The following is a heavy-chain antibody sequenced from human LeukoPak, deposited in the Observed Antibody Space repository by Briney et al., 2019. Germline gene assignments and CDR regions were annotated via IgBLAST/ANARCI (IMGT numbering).Heavy chain of an antibody. CDR3: ARAPTVLVGYCSSSSCQADY. CDR2: IDPSSTYI. V-gene: IGHV3-21*01. J-gene: IGHJ4*02. CDR1: GFTFRSYS. D-gene: IGHD2-2*01. Sequence: PRGSLRLSCAASGFTFRSYSMNWVRQAPGKGLEWVSAIDPSSTYIYYADSVKGRFTISRDNAENSLYLQMNSLRVEDTAVYYCARAPTVLVGYCSSSSCQADYWGQGTLVTVSS.